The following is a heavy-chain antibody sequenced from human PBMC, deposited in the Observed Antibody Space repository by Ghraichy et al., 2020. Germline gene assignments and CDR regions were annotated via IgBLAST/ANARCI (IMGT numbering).Heavy chain of an antibody. CDR1: GYTFTNYY. Sequence: ASVKVSCKASGYTFTNYYMHWVRQAPGQGLEWMGILNPSGGSTSYAQKFQGRVTMTRDTSTSTVYMELSSLRSEDTAVYYCARGDYTTLPDYYYYYGMDVWGQGTTVTVSS. CDR2: LNPSGGST. V-gene: IGHV1-46*01. D-gene: IGHD4-11*01. CDR3: ARGDYTTLPDYYYYYGMDV. J-gene: IGHJ6*02.